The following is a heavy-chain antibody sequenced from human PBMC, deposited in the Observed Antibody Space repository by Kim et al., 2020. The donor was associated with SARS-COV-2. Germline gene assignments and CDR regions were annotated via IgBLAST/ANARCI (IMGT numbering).Heavy chain of an antibody. V-gene: IGHV3-23*01. CDR3: ARVFHVIDY. CDR1: GFTFNNYA. D-gene: IGHD3-3*01. CDR2: ISRTGYAS. Sequence: GGSLRLSCAASGFTFNNYAMSWVRQGPGKGLEWVSGISRTGYASDYADSVRGRFIISRDSSKNTLYLQMSSVTAEDTAVYYCARVFHVIDYWGQGTQVTV. J-gene: IGHJ4*02.